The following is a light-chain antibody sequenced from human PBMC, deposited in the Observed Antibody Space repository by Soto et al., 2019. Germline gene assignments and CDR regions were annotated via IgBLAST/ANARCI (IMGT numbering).Light chain of an antibody. CDR2: EVS. J-gene: IGLJ3*02. Sequence: QSVLTQPASVSGSPGQSITISCTGTSSDVGGYNYVSWYQQHPGKAPKLMIYEVSNRPSGVSNRFSGSKSGNTASLTISGLQAEDEADYYCCSYVGSSTPWVFGGGTKLTVL. CDR3: CSYVGSSTPWV. V-gene: IGLV2-14*01. CDR1: SSDVGGYNY.